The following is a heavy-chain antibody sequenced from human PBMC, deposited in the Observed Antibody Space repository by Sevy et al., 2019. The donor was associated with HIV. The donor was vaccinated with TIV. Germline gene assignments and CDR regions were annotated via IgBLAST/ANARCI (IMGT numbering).Heavy chain of an antibody. J-gene: IGHJ6*02. V-gene: IGHV3-21*04. CDR1: GFTFSSYS. Sequence: GGSLRLSCAASGFTFSSYSMNWVRQAPGKGLEWVSSISSSSSYIYYADSVKGRFTNSRDNAKNSLYLQMNSLRAEDTAVYYCARRRPHDYGYYRPSYYYGMDVWGQGTTVTVSS. CDR2: ISSSSSYI. D-gene: IGHD4-17*01. CDR3: ARRRPHDYGYYRPSYYYGMDV.